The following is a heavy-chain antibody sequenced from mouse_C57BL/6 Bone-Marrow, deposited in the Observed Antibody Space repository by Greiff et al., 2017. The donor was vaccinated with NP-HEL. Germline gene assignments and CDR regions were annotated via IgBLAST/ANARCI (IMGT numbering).Heavy chain of an antibody. CDR2: IYPGDGDT. Sequence: VQLQESGPELVKPGASVKISCKASGYAFSSSWMNWVKQRPGKGLEWIGRIYPGDGDTNYNGKFKGKATLTADKSSSTAYMHLSSLPSEDSAVYFCAREGDGYYYWGQGTTLTVSS. CDR3: AREGDGYYY. V-gene: IGHV1-82*01. CDR1: GYAFSSSW. D-gene: IGHD2-3*01. J-gene: IGHJ2*01.